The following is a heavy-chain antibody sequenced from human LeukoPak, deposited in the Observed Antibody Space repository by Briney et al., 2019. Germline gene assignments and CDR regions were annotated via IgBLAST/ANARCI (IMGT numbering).Heavy chain of an antibody. CDR1: GGSISSSSYY. D-gene: IGHD6-19*01. J-gene: IGHJ5*02. Sequence: PSETLSLTCTVSGGSISSSSYYWGWIRQPPGKGLEWIGSIYYSGSTYYNPSLKSRVTISVDTSKNQFSLKLSSVTAADTAVYYCASRSSGWYVGWFDPWGQGTLVTVSS. CDR3: ASRSSGWYVGWFDP. CDR2: IYYSGST. V-gene: IGHV4-39*01.